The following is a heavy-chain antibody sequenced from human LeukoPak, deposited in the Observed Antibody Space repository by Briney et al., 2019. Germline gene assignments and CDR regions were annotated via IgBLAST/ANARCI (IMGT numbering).Heavy chain of an antibody. J-gene: IGHJ3*02. CDR1: GFTFSSYG. D-gene: IGHD2-15*01. CDR3: VREASGGSKGVSGIFDI. CDR2: IKRDGSEK. Sequence: PGGSLRLSCAASGFTFSSYGMSWVRQAPGKGLEWVASIKRDGSEKYYVDSVKGRFTISRDNAKNSLYLQMNSLRAEDTAVYHCVREASGGSKGVSGIFDIWGQGTLVTVSS. V-gene: IGHV3-7*01.